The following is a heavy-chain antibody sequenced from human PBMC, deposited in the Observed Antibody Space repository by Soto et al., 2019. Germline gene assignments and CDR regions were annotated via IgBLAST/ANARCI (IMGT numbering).Heavy chain of an antibody. CDR2: IDPSDSYT. Sequence: PXESLKISCKGAGYSFTSYWISWVRQIPGKGLEWMGRIDPSDSYTNYSPSFQGHVTISADKSISTAYLQWSSLKASDTAMYYCARLGSYYYGMDVWGQGTTVTVSS. V-gene: IGHV5-10-1*01. CDR1: GYSFTSYW. D-gene: IGHD7-27*01. CDR3: ARLGSYYYGMDV. J-gene: IGHJ6*02.